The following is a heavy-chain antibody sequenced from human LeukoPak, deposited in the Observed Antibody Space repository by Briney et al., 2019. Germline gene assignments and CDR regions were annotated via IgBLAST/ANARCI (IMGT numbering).Heavy chain of an antibody. D-gene: IGHD3-10*01. CDR1: GYTFTSYG. Sequence: GASVKVSCKASGYTFTSYGISWVRQAPGQGLEWMAWISAYNGNTHYAQKFQDRITITTDTSTTTAYMEMTSLRSDDTAVYYCARCYSRYKSPYYFDYWGQGTLVTVSS. J-gene: IGHJ4*02. CDR2: ISAYNGNT. V-gene: IGHV1-18*01. CDR3: ARCYSRYKSPYYFDY.